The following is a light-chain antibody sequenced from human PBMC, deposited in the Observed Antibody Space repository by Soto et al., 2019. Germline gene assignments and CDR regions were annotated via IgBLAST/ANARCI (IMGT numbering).Light chain of an antibody. CDR3: QKYNSAPWT. J-gene: IGKJ1*01. V-gene: IGKV3-20*01. CDR1: QTVRNNY. CDR2: DAS. Sequence: VLTQSPGTLSLSPGERATLSCRASQTVRNNYLAWYQQKPGQAPRLLIYDASSRATGIPDRFSGGGSGTDFTLTISSLQPEDVATYYCQKYNSAPWTFGQGTKVDIK.